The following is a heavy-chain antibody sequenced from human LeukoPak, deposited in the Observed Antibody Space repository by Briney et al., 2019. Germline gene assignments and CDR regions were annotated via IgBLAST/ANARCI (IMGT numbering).Heavy chain of an antibody. CDR2: ISGSRPTT. CDR3: AKWTPVTIFIVPIDY. Sequence: GGSLRLSCAASGFTFSSYAMSWVRLAPGKGLEWVSTISGSRPTTLYADSVKGRFTISRDNSKNTLYLQMNSLRAEDTALYYCAKWTPVTIFIVPIDYWGQGTLLTVSS. V-gene: IGHV3-23*01. CDR1: GFTFSSYA. J-gene: IGHJ4*02. D-gene: IGHD4-17*01.